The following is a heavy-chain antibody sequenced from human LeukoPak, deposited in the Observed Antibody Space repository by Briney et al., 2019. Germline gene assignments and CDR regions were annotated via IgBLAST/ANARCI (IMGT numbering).Heavy chain of an antibody. Sequence: ASVTVSCKVSGYTLTELSMHWVRQAPGTGLEGMGGFDPEDGETIYAQKFQGRVTMTEDTSTDTAYMELSSLRSEDTAVYYCATPGLRYSSSWRLDYWGQGTLVTVSS. CDR2: FDPEDGET. CDR3: ATPGLRYSSSWRLDY. V-gene: IGHV1-24*01. J-gene: IGHJ4*02. CDR1: GYTLTELS. D-gene: IGHD6-13*01.